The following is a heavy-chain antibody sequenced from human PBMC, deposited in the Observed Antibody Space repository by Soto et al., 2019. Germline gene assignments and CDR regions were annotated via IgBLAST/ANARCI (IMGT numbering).Heavy chain of an antibody. CDR2: IIPIFGTA. J-gene: IGHJ6*02. D-gene: IGHD3-22*01. Sequence: SVKVSCKASGGTFSSYAISWVRQAPGQGLEWMGGIIPIFGTANYAQKFQGRVTITADESTSTAYMELSSLRSEDTAVYYCARDFYYYDSSGYPTYYYYGMDVWGQGTTVTV. CDR1: GGTFSSYA. CDR3: ARDFYYYDSSGYPTYYYYGMDV. V-gene: IGHV1-69*13.